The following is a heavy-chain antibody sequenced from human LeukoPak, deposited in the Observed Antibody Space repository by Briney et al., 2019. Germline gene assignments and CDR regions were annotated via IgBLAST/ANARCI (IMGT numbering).Heavy chain of an antibody. CDR1: GYTFTTYG. V-gene: IGHV1-18*01. CDR2: ISAYNGNT. D-gene: IGHD3-9*01. Sequence: ASVKVSCKASGYTFTTYGLSWVRQAPGQGLEWMGWISAYNGNTNYAQKLQGRATMTTDTSTTTAYMELRGLRSDDTAVYYCARNTYYDILTGTYGYYGMDVWGQGTTVTVSS. J-gene: IGHJ6*02. CDR3: ARNTYYDILTGTYGYYGMDV.